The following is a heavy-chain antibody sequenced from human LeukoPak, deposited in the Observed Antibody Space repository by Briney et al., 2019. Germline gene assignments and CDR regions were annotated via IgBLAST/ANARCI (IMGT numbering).Heavy chain of an antibody. J-gene: IGHJ5*02. V-gene: IGHV3-23*01. CDR3: ARDTVNGPFVISLDL. CDR1: GFTFSSYA. Sequence: GGSLRLSCAASGFTFSSYAMSWVRQAPGKGVEWVSSISGSGDSTYYADSVKGRFTMSRDNSKNTLYLQMNSLRDEDTAVYYCARDTVNGPFVISLDLWGQGVLVTVSS. D-gene: IGHD2-8*01. CDR2: ISGSGDST.